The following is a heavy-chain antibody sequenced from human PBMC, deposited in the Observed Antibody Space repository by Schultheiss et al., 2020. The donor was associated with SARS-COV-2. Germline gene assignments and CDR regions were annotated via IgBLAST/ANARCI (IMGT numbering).Heavy chain of an antibody. CDR2: IKQDGSEK. V-gene: IGHV3-7*01. CDR3: ARAPAYCSGGSCYFYNYYNMDV. D-gene: IGHD2-15*01. Sequence: GGSLRLSCAASGFTFSSYAMHWVRQAPGKGLEWVANIKQDGSEKYYVDSVKGRFSISRDNGKNSLFLQMNNLRAEDTAVYYCARAPAYCSGGSCYFYNYYNMDVWGQGTTVTVSS. J-gene: IGHJ6*02. CDR1: GFTFSSYA.